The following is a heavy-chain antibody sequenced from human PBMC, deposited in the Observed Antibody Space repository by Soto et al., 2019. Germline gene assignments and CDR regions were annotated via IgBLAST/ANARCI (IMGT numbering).Heavy chain of an antibody. V-gene: IGHV4-39*01. CDR1: GGSISSSSYY. J-gene: IGHJ4*02. CDR3: ARRERLSPPSFVY. CDR2: IYYSGST. Sequence: SETLSLTCTVSGGSISSSSYYWGWLRQPPGKGLEWIGSIYYSGSTYYNPSLKSRVTISVDTSKNQFSLKLSSVTAADTAVYYCARRERLSPPSFVYWGQGTLVTVSS. D-gene: IGHD2-15*01.